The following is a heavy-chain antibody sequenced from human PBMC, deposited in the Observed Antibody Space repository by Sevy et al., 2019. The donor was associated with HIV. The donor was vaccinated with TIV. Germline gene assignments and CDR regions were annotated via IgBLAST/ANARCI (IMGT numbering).Heavy chain of an antibody. Sequence: SETLSLTCTVSGGSISSSSYYWGWIRQPPGKGLEWIGSIYYSGSTYYNPSLKSRVTISVDTSKNQFSLKLSSVTAADTALYYCARRYYGSSLRGGNWFDPWGQGTLVTVSS. D-gene: IGHD3-10*01. CDR2: IYYSGST. CDR3: ARRYYGSSLRGGNWFDP. CDR1: GGSISSSSYY. J-gene: IGHJ5*02. V-gene: IGHV4-39*01.